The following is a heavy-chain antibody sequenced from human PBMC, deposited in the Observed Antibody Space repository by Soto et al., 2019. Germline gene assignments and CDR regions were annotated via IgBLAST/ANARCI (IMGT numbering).Heavy chain of an antibody. V-gene: IGHV4-30-2*01. D-gene: IGHD3-9*01. CDR1: CCSISSGGYS. CDR2: IYHSGST. J-gene: IGHJ3*02. CDR3: ARALILTGYYIHDAFDI. Sequence: TLSLSCAVSCCSISSGGYSWSWIRQPPGKGLEWIGYIYHSGSTYYNPSLKSRVTISVDRSKNQFSLKLSSVTAADTAVYYCARALILTGYYIHDAFDIWGQGTMVT.